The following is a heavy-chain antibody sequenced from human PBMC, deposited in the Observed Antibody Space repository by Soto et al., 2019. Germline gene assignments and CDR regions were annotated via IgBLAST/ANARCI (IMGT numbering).Heavy chain of an antibody. CDR1: GGSISSYY. CDR2: IYYSGST. V-gene: IGHV4-59*01. CDR3: GRYPVLRFLEWLPSDDYGMDV. D-gene: IGHD3-3*01. Sequence: PSETLSLTCTVSGGSISSYYWSWIRQPPGKGLEWIGYIYYSGSTNYNPSLKSRVTISVDTSKNQFSLKLSSVTAADTAVYYCGRYPVLRFLEWLPSDDYGMDVWGQGTTVTVSS. J-gene: IGHJ6*02.